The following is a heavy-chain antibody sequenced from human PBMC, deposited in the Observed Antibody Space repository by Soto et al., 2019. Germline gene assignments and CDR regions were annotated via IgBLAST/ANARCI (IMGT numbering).Heavy chain of an antibody. CDR2: IIPIFGTA. CDR3: ARVSSWSCFDY. Sequence: GASVKVSCKASGGTFSSYAISWVRQAPGQGLEWMGGIIPIFGTANYAQKFQGRVTMTRDTSTSTVYMELSSLRSEDTAVYYCARVSSWSCFDYWGQGTLVTVSS. CDR1: GGTFSSYA. D-gene: IGHD6-13*01. J-gene: IGHJ4*02. V-gene: IGHV1-69*05.